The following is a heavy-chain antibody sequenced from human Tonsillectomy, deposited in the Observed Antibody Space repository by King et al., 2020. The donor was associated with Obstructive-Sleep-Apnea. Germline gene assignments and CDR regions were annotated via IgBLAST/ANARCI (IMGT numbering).Heavy chain of an antibody. Sequence: VQLVQSGGGLVQPGGSLRLSCAAFGVPFSSYAMSWVRQAPGKGLELVSACCGSGVSRCDAHSVEGRFTISRDNSKNTLYLQMNSLRAEDTAVYYCAKDYYDSSGSVLVPDAFDIWGQGTMVTVSS. CDR3: AKDYYDSSGSVLVPDAFDI. V-gene: IGHV3-23*04. J-gene: IGHJ3*02. CDR1: GVPFSSYA. CDR2: CCGSGVSR. D-gene: IGHD3-22*01.